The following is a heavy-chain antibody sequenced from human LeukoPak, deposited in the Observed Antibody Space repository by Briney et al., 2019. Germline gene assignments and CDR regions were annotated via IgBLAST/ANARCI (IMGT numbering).Heavy chain of an antibody. CDR1: GGSISSYY. CDR2: IHFSGST. D-gene: IGHD3-3*01. V-gene: IGHV4-59*01. CDR3: ARTYYDFWSGYSYYYMDV. J-gene: IGHJ6*03. Sequence: PSETLSLTCTVSGGSISSYYWSWIRQPPGKGLEWIGYIHFSGSTNYNPSLKSRVTISEDTSKKQFSLTLSSVTAADTAVYYCARTYYDFWSGYSYYYMDVWGKGTTVTVSS.